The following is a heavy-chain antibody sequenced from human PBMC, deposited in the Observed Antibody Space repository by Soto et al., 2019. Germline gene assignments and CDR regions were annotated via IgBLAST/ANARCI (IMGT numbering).Heavy chain of an antibody. V-gene: IGHV1-18*01. CDR1: GDPFSNYV. D-gene: IGHD6-25*01. Sequence: XSVKVACKASGDPFSNYVIHWVRQAPGQGLEWMGWISPLKGNTKYAQKVQGRVSVTTDTSTNTVYMELSGLRYDDTALYYCERSGEHPFDLWGQGTLVTVSS. J-gene: IGHJ4*02. CDR3: ERSGEHPFDL. CDR2: ISPLKGNT.